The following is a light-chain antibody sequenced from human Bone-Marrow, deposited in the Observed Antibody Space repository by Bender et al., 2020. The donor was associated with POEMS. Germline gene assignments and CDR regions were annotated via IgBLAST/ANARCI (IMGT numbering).Light chain of an antibody. V-gene: IGLV3-25*03. CDR2: KDS. Sequence: SYVLTQPPSVSVSPGQTARITCSGDAMPSQSPSWYQQKPGQAPVLVIFKDSERPSGIPERFSGSSSGTTVTLTISGVQAEDEADYYCQSTDTSGTWVFGGGTKLTVL. J-gene: IGLJ3*02. CDR3: QSTDTSGTWV. CDR1: AMPSQS.